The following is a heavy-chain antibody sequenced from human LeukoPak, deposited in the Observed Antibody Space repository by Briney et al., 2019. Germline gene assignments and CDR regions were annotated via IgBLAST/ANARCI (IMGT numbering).Heavy chain of an antibody. J-gene: IGHJ6*02. V-gene: IGHV3-23*01. CDR3: APRSGGMDV. CDR1: GLTLSSYA. Sequence: GGSLRLSCAGSGLTLSSYAMSWVRQAPGKGLEWVSGISGGNAYYADSVKGRFTISRDNSKNTLYLQVNSLRAEDTAVYYCAPRSGGMDVWGRGTTVTVS. CDR2: ISGGNA.